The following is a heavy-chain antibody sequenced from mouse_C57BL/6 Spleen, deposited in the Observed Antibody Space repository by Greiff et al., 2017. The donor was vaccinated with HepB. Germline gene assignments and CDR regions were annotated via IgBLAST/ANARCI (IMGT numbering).Heavy chain of an antibody. CDR1: GFNIKDDY. CDR3: TTGGDPYYFDY. Sequence: EVQLQQSGAELVRPGASVKLSCTASGFNIKDDYMHWVKQRPEQGLEWIGWIDPENGDTEYASKFQGKATITADTSSNTAYLQLSSLTSEDTAVYYCTTGGDPYYFDYWGQGTTLTVSS. J-gene: IGHJ2*01. CDR2: IDPENGDT. V-gene: IGHV14-4*01.